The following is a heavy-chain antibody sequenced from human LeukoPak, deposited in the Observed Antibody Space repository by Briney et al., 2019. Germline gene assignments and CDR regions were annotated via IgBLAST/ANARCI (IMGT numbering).Heavy chain of an antibody. CDR1: GGTFSSYA. J-gene: IGHJ5*02. CDR3: ARDRKLTGANWFDP. Sequence: SVKVSCKASGGTFSSYAISWVRQAPGQGLEWMGGIIPIFGTANYAQKFQGRVMITADESTSTAYMELSSLRSEDTAVYYCARDRKLTGANWFDPWGQGTLVTVSS. CDR2: IIPIFGTA. D-gene: IGHD1-14*01. V-gene: IGHV1-69*13.